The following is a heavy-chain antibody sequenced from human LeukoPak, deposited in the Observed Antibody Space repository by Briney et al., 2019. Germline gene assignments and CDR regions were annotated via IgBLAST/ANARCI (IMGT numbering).Heavy chain of an antibody. V-gene: IGHV3-11*01. CDR1: GFTFSDYY. CDR3: ARMYSSSSSYFDN. CDR2: ISSSASTI. J-gene: IGHJ4*02. Sequence: PGGSLRLSCAASGFTFSDYYMSWVRQATGKGLEWVSYISSSASTIYYANSVKGRFTISRDNAKNSLYLQMNSLRAEDTAVYYCARMYSSSSSYFDNWGQGTLVTVSS. D-gene: IGHD6-6*01.